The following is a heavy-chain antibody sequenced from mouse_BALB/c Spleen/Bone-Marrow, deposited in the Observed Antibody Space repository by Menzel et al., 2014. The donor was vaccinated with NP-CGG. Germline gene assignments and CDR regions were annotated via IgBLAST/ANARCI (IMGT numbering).Heavy chain of an antibody. Sequence: EVQGVESGGGLVQPGGSRKLSCAASGFTFSSFGMHWVRQAPEKGLEWVAYISSGSSTIYYADTVKGRFTISRDNPKNTLFLQMTSLRSEDTAMYYCARGAARATWFAYWGQGTLVTVSA. CDR3: ARGAARATWFAY. J-gene: IGHJ3*01. CDR1: GFTFSSFG. V-gene: IGHV5-17*02. D-gene: IGHD3-1*01. CDR2: ISSGSSTI.